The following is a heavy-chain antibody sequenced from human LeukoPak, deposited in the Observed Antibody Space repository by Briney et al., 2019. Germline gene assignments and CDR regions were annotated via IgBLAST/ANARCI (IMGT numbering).Heavy chain of an antibody. Sequence: GGSLRPSCAASGFTFSSYAMHWVRQAPGKGMGWVAVISYDGSNKYYADSVKGRFTISRDNSKNTLYLQMNSLRAEDTAVYYCARELGYGDYAQDYWGQGTLVTVSS. CDR3: ARELGYGDYAQDY. V-gene: IGHV3-30-3*01. CDR2: ISYDGSNK. J-gene: IGHJ4*02. CDR1: GFTFSSYA. D-gene: IGHD4-17*01.